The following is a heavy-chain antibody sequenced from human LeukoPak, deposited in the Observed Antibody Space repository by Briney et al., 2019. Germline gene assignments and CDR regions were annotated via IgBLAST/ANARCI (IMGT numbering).Heavy chain of an antibody. D-gene: IGHD6-13*01. Sequence: GGSLRLSCAASGFTVSSNYMSWVRQAPGKGLEWVSVIYSGGSTYYADSVKGRFTISRDNSKNTLYLQMNSLRAEDTAVYYCARVENLGSSSWYLGGGFDYWGQGTLVTVSS. V-gene: IGHV3-53*01. CDR3: ARVENLGSSSWYLGGGFDY. J-gene: IGHJ4*02. CDR2: IYSGGST. CDR1: GFTVSSNY.